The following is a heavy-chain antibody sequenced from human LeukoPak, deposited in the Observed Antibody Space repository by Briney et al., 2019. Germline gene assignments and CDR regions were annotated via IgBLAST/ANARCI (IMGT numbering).Heavy chain of an antibody. CDR2: IYYSGST. V-gene: IGHV4-59*01. J-gene: IGHJ4*02. D-gene: IGHD5-24*01. Sequence: KPSETLSLTCTVSGGSISSYYWSWIRQPPGKGLGWIGYIYYSGSTNYNPSLKSRVTISVDTSKNQFSLKLSSVTAADTAVYYCARDGRDGFNPSYYFDYWGQGSLVTVSS. CDR3: ARDGRDGFNPSYYFDY. CDR1: GGSISSYY.